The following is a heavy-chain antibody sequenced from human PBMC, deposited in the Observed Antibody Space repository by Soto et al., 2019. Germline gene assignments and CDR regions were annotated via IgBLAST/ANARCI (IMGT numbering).Heavy chain of an antibody. D-gene: IGHD3-10*01. CDR1: GFTFSSYG. J-gene: IGHJ3*02. CDR3: ARDRGYPDSFDI. CDR2: IWYDGSNK. Sequence: GGSLRLSCAASGFTFSSYGMHWVRQAPGKGLEWVAVIWYDGSNKYYADSVKGRFTISRDNAKNTLYLQMNSLRVEDTAVYYCARDRGYPDSFDIWGQGTMVTVSS. V-gene: IGHV3-33*01.